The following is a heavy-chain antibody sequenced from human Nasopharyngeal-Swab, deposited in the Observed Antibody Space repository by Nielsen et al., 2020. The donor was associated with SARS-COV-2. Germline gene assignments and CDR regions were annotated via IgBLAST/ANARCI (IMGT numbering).Heavy chain of an antibody. CDR3: ARPQYSSSWRRDWFDP. Sequence: ESLKISCAVYAGSFSGYYWSWIRQRPGKGLEWIGEINHSGSTNYNPSLKSRVTISVDTYKNQFSLKLSSVTAADTAVDYCARPQYSSSWRRDWFDPWGQGTLVTVSS. CDR1: AGSFSGYY. D-gene: IGHD6-13*01. J-gene: IGHJ5*02. CDR2: INHSGST. V-gene: IGHV4-34*01.